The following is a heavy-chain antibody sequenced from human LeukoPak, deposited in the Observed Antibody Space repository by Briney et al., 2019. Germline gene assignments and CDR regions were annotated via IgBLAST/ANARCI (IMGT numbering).Heavy chain of an antibody. V-gene: IGHV1-18*01. CDR3: ARQSAGLYCSGGSCTYYFDY. J-gene: IGHJ4*02. D-gene: IGHD2-15*01. CDR2: ISAYNGNT. Sequence: ASVKVSCKASGYTFTNSGISWVRQAPGQGLEWMGWISAYNGNTNYAQKLQGRVTMTADTSTSTAYMELRNLRSDDTAVYYCARQSAGLYCSGGSCTYYFDYWGQGTLVTVSS. CDR1: GYTFTNSG.